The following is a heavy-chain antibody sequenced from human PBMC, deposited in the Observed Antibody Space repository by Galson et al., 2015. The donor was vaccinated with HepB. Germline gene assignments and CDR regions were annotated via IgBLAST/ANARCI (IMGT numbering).Heavy chain of an antibody. D-gene: IGHD2-21*01. CDR3: AKCEGENRHIVVVIAILPLPYFDY. CDR2: ISGSGGST. V-gene: IGHV3-23*01. J-gene: IGHJ4*02. CDR1: GFTFSSYA. Sequence: SLRLSCAASGFTFSSYAMSWVRQAPGKGLEWVSAISGSGGSTYYADSVKGRFTISRDNSKNTLYLQMNSLRAEDTAVYYCAKCEGENRHIVVVIAILPLPYFDYWGQGTLVTVSS.